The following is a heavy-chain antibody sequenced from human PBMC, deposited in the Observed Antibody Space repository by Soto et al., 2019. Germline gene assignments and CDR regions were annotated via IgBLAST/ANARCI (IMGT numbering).Heavy chain of an antibody. CDR1: GYTFSNHG. CDR2: ISLYSDGT. CDR3: ARVVPGAEAWFGP. J-gene: IGHJ5*02. Sequence: APVKVSCKTSGYTFSNHGITWVRQAPGQPLEWLGWISLYSDGTNYAQKFQGRVSMTTDTSTTTAYMELRSLRSDDTAVYYCARVVPGAEAWFGPWGQGTLVTVSS. V-gene: IGHV1-18*01. D-gene: IGHD2-2*01.